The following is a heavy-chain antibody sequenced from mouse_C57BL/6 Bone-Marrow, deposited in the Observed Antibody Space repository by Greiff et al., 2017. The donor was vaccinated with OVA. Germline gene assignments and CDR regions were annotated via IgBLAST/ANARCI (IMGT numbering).Heavy chain of an antibody. CDR3: ARDASGTDWYFDV. Sequence: EVHLVESGGGLVQSGRSLRLSCAPSGFTFSDFYMEWVRQAPGKGLEWIAASRNKANDYTTEYSASVKGRFIVSRDTSQSILYLQMNALRAEDTAIYYCARDASGTDWYFDVWGTGTTVTVSS. CDR2: SRNKANDYTT. J-gene: IGHJ1*03. V-gene: IGHV7-1*01. D-gene: IGHD4-1*01. CDR1: GFTFSDFY.